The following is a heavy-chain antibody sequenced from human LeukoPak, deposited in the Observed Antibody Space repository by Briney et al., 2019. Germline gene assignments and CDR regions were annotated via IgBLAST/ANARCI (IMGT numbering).Heavy chain of an antibody. Sequence: GGSLRLSXAASGFTFSSYEMNWVRQAPGKGLEWVSYISSSGSTIYYADSVKGRFTISRDNAKNSLYLQMNSLRAEDTAVYYCARVGYCSGGSCWDLDYWGPGTLVTVSS. CDR1: GFTFSSYE. V-gene: IGHV3-48*03. D-gene: IGHD2-15*01. CDR3: ARVGYCSGGSCWDLDY. CDR2: ISSSGSTI. J-gene: IGHJ4*02.